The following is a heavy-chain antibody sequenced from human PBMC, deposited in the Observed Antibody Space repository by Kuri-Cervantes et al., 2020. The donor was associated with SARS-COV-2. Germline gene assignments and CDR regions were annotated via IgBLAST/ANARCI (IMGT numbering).Heavy chain of an antibody. CDR3: ARVIAAAGREGY. CDR1: GDSISTTNYY. J-gene: IGHJ4*02. Sequence: SETLSLTCAVSGDSISTTNYYWAWIRQPPGKGPEWIASIYYTGSTSYKPSLKTRATISLDTSKNQFSLKLSSVTAADTAVYYCARVIAAAGREGYWGQGTLVTVSS. CDR2: IYYTGST. D-gene: IGHD6-13*01. V-gene: IGHV4-39*01.